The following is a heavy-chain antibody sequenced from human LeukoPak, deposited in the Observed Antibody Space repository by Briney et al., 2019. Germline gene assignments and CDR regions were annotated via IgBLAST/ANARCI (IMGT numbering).Heavy chain of an antibody. Sequence: ASVKVSCKASGYTFTSYDINWVRQATGQGLEWMGWMNPNSGNTGYAQKFQGRVTMTRNTSISTAYMELSGLRSEDTAVYYCARGQKRSGWYWPSNYWGQGTLVTVSS. J-gene: IGHJ4*02. D-gene: IGHD6-19*01. CDR3: ARGQKRSGWYWPSNY. CDR1: GYTFTSYD. CDR2: MNPNSGNT. V-gene: IGHV1-8*01.